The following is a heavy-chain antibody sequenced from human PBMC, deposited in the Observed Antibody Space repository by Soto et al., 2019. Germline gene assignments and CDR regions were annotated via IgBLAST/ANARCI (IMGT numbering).Heavy chain of an antibody. CDR3: ARLRNDYYDSSVGWFDP. Sequence: ASVKVSCKASGYTFTSYGISWVRQAPGQGLEWMGWISAYNGNTKYAQKLQGRVTMTTETSTSTAYMELRSLTSDDTAVYYCARLRNDYYDSSVGWFDPWGQGTLVTVSS. J-gene: IGHJ5*02. D-gene: IGHD3-22*01. V-gene: IGHV1-18*01. CDR2: ISAYNGNT. CDR1: GYTFTSYG.